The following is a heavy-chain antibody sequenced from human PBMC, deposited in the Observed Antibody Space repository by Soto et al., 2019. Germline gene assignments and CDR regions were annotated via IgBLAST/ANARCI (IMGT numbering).Heavy chain of an antibody. V-gene: IGHV4-59*01. CDR2: VYYSGST. CDR1: GDSISSDY. Sequence: SETLSLTCTVSGDSISSDYWSWIRQPPGKGLEWIGYVYYSGSTNYNPSLESRVTISVDTSKNQFYLKVSSVTAADTAVYYCARGFSTSTWNFYYAMDVWGQGTTVTVSS. CDR3: ARGFSTSTWNFYYAMDV. J-gene: IGHJ6*02. D-gene: IGHD2-2*01.